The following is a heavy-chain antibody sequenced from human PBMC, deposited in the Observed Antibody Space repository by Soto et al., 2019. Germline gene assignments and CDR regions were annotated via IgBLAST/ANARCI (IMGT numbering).Heavy chain of an antibody. D-gene: IGHD1-26*01. CDR1: GCSIRSDW. CDR2: IYYSGST. Sequence: SETLSLTCTVSGCSIRSDWWTWIRQPPGKGLEWIGYIYYSGSTNYNPSLKSRVTISVDTSKNQFSLKLSSVTAADTAVYYCERESSGSSRGAFDIWGQGTMVTVSS. V-gene: IGHV4-59*01. J-gene: IGHJ3*02. CDR3: ERESSGSSRGAFDI.